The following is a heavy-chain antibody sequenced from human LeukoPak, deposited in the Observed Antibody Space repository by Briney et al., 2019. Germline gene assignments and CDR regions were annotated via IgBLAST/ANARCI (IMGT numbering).Heavy chain of an antibody. CDR1: GFTFDDYA. CDR2: ITWNSAKI. J-gene: IGHJ5*01. V-gene: IGHV3-9*01. CDR3: AKDIESGSGSGLDS. D-gene: IGHD3-10*01. Sequence: GGSLRLSCAASGFTFDDYAMHWVRQPPGKGLEWVSGITWNSAKIDYSDSVKGRFTISRDNAKNSLYLQMNSLRAEDTALYYCAKDIESGSGSGLDSWGQGTLVTVSS.